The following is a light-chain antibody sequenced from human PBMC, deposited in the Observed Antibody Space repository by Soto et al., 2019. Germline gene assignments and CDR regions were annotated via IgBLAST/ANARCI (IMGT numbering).Light chain of an antibody. V-gene: IGKV3-20*01. CDR3: QQYGNSPLWT. J-gene: IGKJ1*01. Sequence: ENVFTQSQGPLSLSPGERATLSCRASQSVTSSYLAWYQQKPGEAARLLIYCAVRSVTSIPDRFSGSGSATDFTPTISRLEHEDFAVYYCQQYGNSPLWTFGQGTKVDIK. CDR1: QSVTSSY. CDR2: CAV.